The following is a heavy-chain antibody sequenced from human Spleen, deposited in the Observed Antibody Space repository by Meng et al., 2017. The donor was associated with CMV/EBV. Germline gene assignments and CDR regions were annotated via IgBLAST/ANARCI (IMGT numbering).Heavy chain of an antibody. CDR3: ARQGSRLWFGEFRRVRAMDV. J-gene: IGHJ6*02. CDR1: GGSISSSNW. D-gene: IGHD3-10*01. Sequence: SETLSLTCVVSGGSISSSNWWSWVRQPPGKGLEWLGEIYHSESTNYNPSLRSRVAISVDKSKNQFSLKLRSVTAADTAVYYCARQGSRLWFGEFRRVRAMDVWGQGTTVTVSS. CDR2: IYHSEST. V-gene: IGHV4-4*02.